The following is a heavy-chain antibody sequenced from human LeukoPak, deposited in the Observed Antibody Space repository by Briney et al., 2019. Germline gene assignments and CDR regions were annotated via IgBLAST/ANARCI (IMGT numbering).Heavy chain of an antibody. Sequence: GGSLRLSCAASGFTFSSYAMHWVRQAPGKGLEWVAVISYDGSNKYYADSVKGRFTISRDNSKNTLYLQMNSLRAEDTAVYYCARAPSIVGATHLDYWGQGTLVTVSS. V-gene: IGHV3-30-3*01. CDR1: GFTFSSYA. CDR3: ARAPSIVGATHLDY. D-gene: IGHD1-26*01. J-gene: IGHJ4*02. CDR2: ISYDGSNK.